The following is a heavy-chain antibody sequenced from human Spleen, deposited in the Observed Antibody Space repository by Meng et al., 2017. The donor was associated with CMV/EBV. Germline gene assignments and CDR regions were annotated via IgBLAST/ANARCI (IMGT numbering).Heavy chain of an antibody. Sequence: QGQLVQSGVEVKKPGASVKGSCKASGYTFTSYGISWVRQAPGQGLEWMGWISAYNGNTNYAQKLQGRVTMTTDTSTSTAYMELRSLRSDDTAVYYCARSKYSSSRTFFDPWGQGTLVTVSS. V-gene: IGHV1-18*01. D-gene: IGHD6-13*01. CDR2: ISAYNGNT. J-gene: IGHJ5*02. CDR3: ARSKYSSSRTFFDP. CDR1: GYTFTSYG.